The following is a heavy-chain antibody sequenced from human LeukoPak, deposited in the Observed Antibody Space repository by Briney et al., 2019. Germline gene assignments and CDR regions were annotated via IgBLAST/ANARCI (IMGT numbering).Heavy chain of an antibody. J-gene: IGHJ4*02. CDR3: ARPGYSGYDGDLDY. CDR1: GYSFTSYW. CDR2: IYPGDSDT. V-gene: IGHV5-51*01. Sequence: GESLQISFKGSGYSFTSYWIGWGRPMPGKGLEWMGIIYPGDSDTRYSPSFQGQVTISADKSISTAYLQWSSLKASDTAMYYCARPGYSGYDGDLDYWGQGTLVTVSS. D-gene: IGHD5-12*01.